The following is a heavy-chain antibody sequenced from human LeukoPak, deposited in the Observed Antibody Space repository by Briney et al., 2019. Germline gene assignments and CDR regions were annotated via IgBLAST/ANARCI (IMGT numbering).Heavy chain of an antibody. CDR3: ARLGISGSGRAHSACCDY. Sequence: PSETLSLTCTVSGGSISSSNYYWSWIRQPAGKGLEWIGRIYTSGTTNYNPSLKSRVTISIDTSKNQFSLKLSSVTAADTAVYYCARLGISGSGRAHSACCDYWGPGTLVTVSS. CDR2: IYTSGTT. J-gene: IGHJ4*02. CDR1: GGSISSSNYY. D-gene: IGHD3-10*01. V-gene: IGHV4-61*02.